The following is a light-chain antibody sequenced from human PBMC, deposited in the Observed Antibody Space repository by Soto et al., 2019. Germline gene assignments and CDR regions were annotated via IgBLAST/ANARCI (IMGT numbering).Light chain of an antibody. CDR1: RSNIGRNY. CDR3: AAWDDTLNGQV. J-gene: IGLJ3*02. Sequence: QLVLTQPPSASGTPGQWVSISCSGSRSNIGRNYVYWYQQLPGTAPKLLIQRNNERPSGVPDRFSGSKSGTSVSLAISGLRSEDEATYYCAAWDDTLNGQVFGGGTKVTVL. CDR2: RNN. V-gene: IGLV1-47*01.